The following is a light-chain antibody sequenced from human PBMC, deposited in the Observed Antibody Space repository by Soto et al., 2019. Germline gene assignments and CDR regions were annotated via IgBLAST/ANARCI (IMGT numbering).Light chain of an antibody. J-gene: IGKJ1*01. CDR3: HQYNNWPPWT. V-gene: IGKV3-15*01. CDR2: GAS. CDR1: QSVGTN. Sequence: ILMTQSPTTLSVSPGERATLSCRASQSVGTNLAWYQHKPGQAPRLLIFGASSRATGIPARFSGSGSGTEFTLTTSSLPPDDFAVYYCHQYNNWPPWTFGQGTKVEIK.